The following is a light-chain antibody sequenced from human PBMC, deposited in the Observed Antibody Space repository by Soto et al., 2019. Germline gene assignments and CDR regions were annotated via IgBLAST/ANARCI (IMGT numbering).Light chain of an antibody. CDR2: EVN. Sequence: QSVLTQPASVSGSPGQSITISCAGTGSDVGAYNLVSWYQQHPGKAPKLIICEVNMRPSGISNRFSGSKSGDTASLTISGLQAEDEADYFCCSYVGTVAYVFGTGTKVTVL. CDR1: GSDVGAYNL. CDR3: CSYVGTVAYV. J-gene: IGLJ1*01. V-gene: IGLV2-23*02.